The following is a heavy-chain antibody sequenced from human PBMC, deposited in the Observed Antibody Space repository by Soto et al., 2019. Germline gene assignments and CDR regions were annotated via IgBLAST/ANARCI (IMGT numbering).Heavy chain of an antibody. CDR2: IYYSGST. Sequence: PSETLSLTCTVSGGSISSSSYYWGWIRQPPGKGLEWIGSIYYSGSTYYNPSLKGRVTISVDTSKNQFSLKLSSVTAADTAVYYCARHRVRGTPKFDYWGQGTLVTVSS. CDR1: GGSISSSSYY. V-gene: IGHV4-39*01. J-gene: IGHJ4*02. D-gene: IGHD3-10*01. CDR3: ARHRVRGTPKFDY.